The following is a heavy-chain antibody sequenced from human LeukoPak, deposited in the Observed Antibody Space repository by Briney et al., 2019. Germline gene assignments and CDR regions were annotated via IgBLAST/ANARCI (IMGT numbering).Heavy chain of an antibody. CDR3: ARPDCSSTSCLNAFDI. CDR1: GYTFTGYY. Sequence: ASVKVSCKASGYTFTGYYMHWVRQAPGQGLEWMGRINPNSGGTNYAQNFHGRVTMTRDTSISTAYVDLSRLTSDDTAVYYCARPDCSSTSCLNAFDIWGQGTMVTVSS. D-gene: IGHD2-2*01. V-gene: IGHV1-2*06. J-gene: IGHJ3*02. CDR2: INPNSGGT.